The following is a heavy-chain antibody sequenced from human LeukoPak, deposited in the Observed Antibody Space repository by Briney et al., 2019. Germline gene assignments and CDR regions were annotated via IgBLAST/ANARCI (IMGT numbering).Heavy chain of an antibody. CDR2: ISYDGSNK. J-gene: IGHJ4*02. CDR3: AKGRLLWFGELLGVMDY. Sequence: PGRSLRLSCAASGFTFSSYAMHWVRQAPGKGLEWVAVISYDGSNKYYADSVKGRFTISRDNSKNTLYLQMNSLRAEDTAVYYCAKGRLLWFGELLGVMDYWGQGTLVTVSS. V-gene: IGHV3-30*04. D-gene: IGHD3-10*01. CDR1: GFTFSSYA.